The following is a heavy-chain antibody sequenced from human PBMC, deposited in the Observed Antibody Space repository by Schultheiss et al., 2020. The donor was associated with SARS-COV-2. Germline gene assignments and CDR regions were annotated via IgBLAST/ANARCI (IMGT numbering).Heavy chain of an antibody. J-gene: IGHJ6*02. V-gene: IGHV3-23*01. CDR2: ISGSGGST. CDR3: AKGGGGYYDYYYGMDV. CDR1: GFTFSTYA. Sequence: GGSLRLSCVASGFTFSTYAMSWVRQAPGKGLEWVSAISGSGGSTYYADSVKGRFTISRDNSKNTLYLQMNSLRAEDTAVYYCAKGGGGYYDYYYGMDVWGQGTTVTVSS. D-gene: IGHD3-3*01.